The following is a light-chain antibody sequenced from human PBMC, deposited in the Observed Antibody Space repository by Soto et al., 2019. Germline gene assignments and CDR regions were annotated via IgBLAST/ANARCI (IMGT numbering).Light chain of an antibody. J-gene: IGLJ3*02. CDR3: AAWDDSLNGWV. V-gene: IGLV1-44*01. CDR2: SNN. Sequence: QSVLTQPPSASGTPGQRVAISCSGSRSNIGSNSINWYQQLPGTAPKVLIYSNNQRPSGVPDRFSGSKSGTSASLAISGPQSDDEAEYHCAAWDDSLNGWVFGGGTKLTVL. CDR1: RSNIGSNS.